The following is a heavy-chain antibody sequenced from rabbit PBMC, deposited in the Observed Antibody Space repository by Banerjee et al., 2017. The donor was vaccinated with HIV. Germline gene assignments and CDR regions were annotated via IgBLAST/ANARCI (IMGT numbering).Heavy chain of an antibody. CDR1: GLDFSSYR. D-gene: IGHD1-1*01. V-gene: IGHV1S45*01. CDR3: ARYGISNGGYNL. J-gene: IGHJ4*01. Sequence: QEQLVESGGGLVQPEGSLTLTCKASGLDFSSYRICWVHQAPGKGLEWIACIYNGDGSTYYASWAKGRFTISKTSSTTVTLQMTSLTAADTATYFCARYGISNGGYNLWGPGTLVTVS. CDR2: IYNGDGST.